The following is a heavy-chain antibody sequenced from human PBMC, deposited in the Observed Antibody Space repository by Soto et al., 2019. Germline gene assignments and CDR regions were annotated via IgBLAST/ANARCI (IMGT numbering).Heavy chain of an antibody. CDR2: ISWNSGSI. D-gene: IGHD1-1*01. J-gene: IGHJ3*02. V-gene: IGHV3-9*01. Sequence: GGSLRLSCAASGFTFDDYAMHWVRQAPGKGLEWVSGISWNSGSIGYADSVKGRFTISRDNAKNSLYLQMNSLRAEDTALYYCAKGRNWNDRAFDIWGQGTMVTVAS. CDR1: GFTFDDYA. CDR3: AKGRNWNDRAFDI.